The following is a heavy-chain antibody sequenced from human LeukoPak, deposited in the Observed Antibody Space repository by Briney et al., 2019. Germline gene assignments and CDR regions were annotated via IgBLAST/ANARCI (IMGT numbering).Heavy chain of an antibody. Sequence: PSETLSLTCTVSGGSISSSSYYWGWIRQPPGKGREWLVCIYYSGSTYYNPALKSRVTISVDTAKNQFSLKLSSVTAADTAVYYCAVGIQLWSPYYWGQGTLVTVSS. CDR2: IYYSGST. CDR1: GGSISSSSYY. CDR3: AVGIQLWSPYY. V-gene: IGHV4-39*01. J-gene: IGHJ4*02. D-gene: IGHD5-18*01.